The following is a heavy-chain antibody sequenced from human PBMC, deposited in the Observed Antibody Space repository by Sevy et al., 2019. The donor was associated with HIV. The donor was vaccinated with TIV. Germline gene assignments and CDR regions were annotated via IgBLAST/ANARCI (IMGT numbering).Heavy chain of an antibody. CDR3: ASAAGWFDA. Sequence: GGCLRLSCAASGFTFNDYNLSWIRQAPGKGLEWVSYISTSTSTTTIYYADSVKGRFTISRDNAKNSIYLQMNSLRVDDTAVYYCASAAGWFDAWGQGTLVTVSS. CDR1: GFTFNDYN. CDR2: ISTSTSTTTI. V-gene: IGHV3-11*01. D-gene: IGHD6-25*01. J-gene: IGHJ5*02.